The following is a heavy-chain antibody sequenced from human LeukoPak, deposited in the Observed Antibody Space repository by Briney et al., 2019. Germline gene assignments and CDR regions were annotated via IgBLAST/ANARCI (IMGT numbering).Heavy chain of an antibody. CDR2: INSDGKTT. D-gene: IGHD3-10*01. J-gene: IGHJ4*02. CDR3: TRDITLTRGGRSDY. V-gene: IGHV3-74*01. Sequence: GSLGLSCAASGFTFSSYWMYWVRQAPGKGLVWVSRINSDGKTTNYADSVKGRFTISRDNAKNTLYLQMNSLRAEDTAVYYCTRDITLTRGGRSDYWGQGTLVTVSA. CDR1: GFTFSSYW.